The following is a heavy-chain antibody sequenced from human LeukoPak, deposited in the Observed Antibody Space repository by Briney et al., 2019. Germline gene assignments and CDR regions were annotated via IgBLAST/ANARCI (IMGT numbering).Heavy chain of an antibody. D-gene: IGHD3-3*01. V-gene: IGHV4-34*01. J-gene: IGHJ3*02. CDR3: ARGYLSRDITIFGVVIIGGDAFDI. Sequence: DTQSLSHAFCGGFSSGYYWSGIPKPRRRGREWGAEIKQSGSTNYNPSLTSRVTISLDTSKNPFSRKLSSVTAAETAVYYCARGYLSRDITIFGVVIIGGDAFDIWGQGTMVTVSS. CDR2: IKQSGST. CDR1: GGFSSGYY.